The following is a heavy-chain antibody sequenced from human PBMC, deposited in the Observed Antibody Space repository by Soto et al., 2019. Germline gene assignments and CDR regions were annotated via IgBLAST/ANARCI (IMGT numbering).Heavy chain of an antibody. V-gene: IGHV5-10-1*01. CDR2: IDPSDSYT. D-gene: IGHD2-8*01. CDR3: ARHGALGGMDV. J-gene: IGHJ6*02. CDR1: GYSFTIYW. Sequence: ESLKISCTGSGYSFTIYWISGVRQVPGKGLEWMGRIDPSDSYTNYSPSFQGHVTISADKSISTAYLQWSSLKASDTAMYYCARHGALGGMDVWGQGTTVTVSS.